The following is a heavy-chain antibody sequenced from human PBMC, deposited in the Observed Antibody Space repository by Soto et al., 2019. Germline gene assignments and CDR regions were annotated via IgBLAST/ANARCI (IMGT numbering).Heavy chain of an antibody. CDR2: ISAYNGNT. D-gene: IGHD3-3*01. V-gene: IGHV1-18*01. CDR1: GYTFTSYG. J-gene: IGHJ5*02. CDR3: ARAHPDYDFWSGYSPNWFDP. Sequence: QVQLVQSGAEVKKPGASVKVSCKASGYTFTSYGISWVRQAPGQGLEWMGWISAYNGNTNYAQKLQGRVTMTTDTSTSTAYMELRSLRSDDTAVYYCARAHPDYDFWSGYSPNWFDPWGQGTLVTVSS.